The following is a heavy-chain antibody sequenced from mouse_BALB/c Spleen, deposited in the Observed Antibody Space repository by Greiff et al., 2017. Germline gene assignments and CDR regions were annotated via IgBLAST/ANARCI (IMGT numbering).Heavy chain of an antibody. CDR2: ISSGGSYT. CDR3: ARVGQTAMDY. J-gene: IGHJ4*01. CDR1: GFTFSSYA. V-gene: IGHV5-9-4*01. Sequence: EVKLVESGGGLVKPGGSLKLSCAASGFTFSSYAMSWVRQSPEKRLEWVAEISSGGSYTYYPDTVTGRFTISRDNAKNTLYLEMSSLRSEDTAMYYCARVGQTAMDYWGQGTSVTVSS.